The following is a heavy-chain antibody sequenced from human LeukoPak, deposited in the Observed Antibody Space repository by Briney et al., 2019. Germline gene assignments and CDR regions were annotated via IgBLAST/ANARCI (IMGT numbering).Heavy chain of an antibody. CDR2: INSDGSST. CDR3: ARAPNDVVSPHFDL. V-gene: IGHV3-74*01. CDR1: GFTFSSYW. D-gene: IGHD2-21*01. J-gene: IGHJ2*01. Sequence: PGGSLRLSCAASGFTFSSYWMDWVRQAPGKGLVWVSRINSDGSSTSYADSVKGRFTISRDNAKNTLYLQMNSLRAEDTAVYYCARAPNDVVSPHFDLWGRGTLVTVSS.